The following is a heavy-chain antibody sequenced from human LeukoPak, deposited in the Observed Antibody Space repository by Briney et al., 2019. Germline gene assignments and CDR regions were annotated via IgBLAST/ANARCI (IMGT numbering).Heavy chain of an antibody. CDR3: AREPPPRRVETAGYLDY. V-gene: IGHV1-69*06. CDR2: IIPIFGTA. CDR1: GGTFSSYA. Sequence: SVKVSCKASGGTFSSYAISWVRQAPGQGLEWMEGIIPIFGTANYAQKFQGRVTITADRSTSTTYMELSSLRSDDTAVYYCAREPPPRRVETAGYLDYWGQGTLVTVSS. J-gene: IGHJ4*02.